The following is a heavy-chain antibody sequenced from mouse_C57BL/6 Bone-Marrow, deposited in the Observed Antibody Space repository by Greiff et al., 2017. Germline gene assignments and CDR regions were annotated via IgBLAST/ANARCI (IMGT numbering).Heavy chain of an antibody. CDR3: ARPLDSSGYGY. CDR2: IYPGSGNT. CDR1: GYTFTDYY. J-gene: IGHJ2*01. Sequence: QVQLKESGAELVRPGASVKLSCKASGYTFTDYYINWVKQRPGQGLEWIARIYPGSGNTYYNEKFKGKATLTAEKSSSTAYMQLSSLTSEDSAVYFCARPLDSSGYGYWGQGTTRTVSS. D-gene: IGHD3-2*02. V-gene: IGHV1-76*01.